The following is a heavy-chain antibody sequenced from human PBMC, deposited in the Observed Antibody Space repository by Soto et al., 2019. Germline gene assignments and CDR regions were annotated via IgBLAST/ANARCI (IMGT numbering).Heavy chain of an antibody. J-gene: IGHJ5*02. V-gene: IGHV4-59*01. Sequence: PSETLSLTCTVSGGSISSYYWSWIRQPPGKGLEWIGYIYYSGSTNYNPSLKSRVTISLDTSKNQFSLKLSSVTAADTAVYYCAKETRAILTGYQDLNWFDPWGQGTLVTVS. CDR1: GGSISSYY. CDR2: IYYSGST. D-gene: IGHD3-9*01. CDR3: AKETRAILTGYQDLNWFDP.